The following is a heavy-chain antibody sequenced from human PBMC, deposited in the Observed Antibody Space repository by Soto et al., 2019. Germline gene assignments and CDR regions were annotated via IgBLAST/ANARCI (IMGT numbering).Heavy chain of an antibody. CDR3: ARGFYGSGSLYGMDV. Sequence: GGSIRRSCAASGFTFSDYYMSWIRQGPGKGLEWVSYISSSGSTIYYADSVKGRFTISRDNAKNSLYLQMNSLRAEDTAVYYCARGFYGSGSLYGMDVWGQGTTVTVYS. CDR2: ISSSGSTI. J-gene: IGHJ6*02. V-gene: IGHV3-11*01. CDR1: GFTFSDYY. D-gene: IGHD3-10*01.